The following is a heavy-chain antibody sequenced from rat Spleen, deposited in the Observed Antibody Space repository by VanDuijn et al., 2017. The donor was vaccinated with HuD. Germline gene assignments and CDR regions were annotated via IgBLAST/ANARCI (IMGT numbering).Heavy chain of an antibody. CDR2: ISNTGGTT. Sequence: EVQLVESGGGLVQPGRSLKLSCVASGFTFNNYWMTWIRQAPGKGLEWVASISNTGGTTNYPDSVKGRITISRDNAKSTLYVQMDSLRSEDTATYYCARSVFDYWGQGVMVTVSS. J-gene: IGHJ2*01. V-gene: IGHV5-31*01. CDR3: ARSVFDY. CDR1: GFTFNNYW.